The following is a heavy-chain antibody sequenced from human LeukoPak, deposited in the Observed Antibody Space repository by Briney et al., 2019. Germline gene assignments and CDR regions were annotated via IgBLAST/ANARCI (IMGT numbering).Heavy chain of an antibody. CDR1: GFTFSSYA. J-gene: IGHJ4*02. V-gene: IGHV3-23*01. CDR3: ARLPTFYYDSSGYHYDY. D-gene: IGHD3-22*01. Sequence: GGSLRLSCAASGFTFSSYAMHWVRQAPGKGLEWASSTAGSGISKDYADSVKGRFTISKDKSKNTLYLQMDNLRAEDTGVYFCARLPTFYYDSSGYHYDYWGQGTLVTVSS. CDR2: TAGSGISK.